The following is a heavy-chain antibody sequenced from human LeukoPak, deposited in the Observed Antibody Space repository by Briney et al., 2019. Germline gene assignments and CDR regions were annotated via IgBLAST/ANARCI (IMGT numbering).Heavy chain of an antibody. CDR3: ARDGADYGDYYGPPVDYYGMDV. D-gene: IGHD4-17*01. Sequence: ASVKVSCKASGGTFSSYAISWVRRAPGQGLEWMGRIIPILGIANYAQKFQGRVTITADKSTSTAYMELSSLRSEDTAAYYCARDGADYGDYYGPPVDYYGMDVWGQGTTVTVSS. V-gene: IGHV1-69*04. CDR2: IIPILGIA. J-gene: IGHJ6*02. CDR1: GGTFSSYA.